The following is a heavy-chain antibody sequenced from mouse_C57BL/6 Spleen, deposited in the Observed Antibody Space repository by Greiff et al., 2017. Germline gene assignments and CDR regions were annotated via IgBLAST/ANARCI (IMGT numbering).Heavy chain of an antibody. CDR2: INPNYGTT. J-gene: IGHJ4*01. V-gene: IGHV1-39*01. Sequence: EVQLVESGPELVKPGASVKLSCKASGYSFTDYNMNWVKQSHGKSLEWIGDINPNYGTTSYNQKFKGKATLTADQSYSTAYMQLNSLTSEDSAVYYCAKGSITSVVGGAMDYWGQGTSVTVSS. CDR3: AKGSITSVVGGAMDY. D-gene: IGHD1-1*01. CDR1: GYSFTDYN.